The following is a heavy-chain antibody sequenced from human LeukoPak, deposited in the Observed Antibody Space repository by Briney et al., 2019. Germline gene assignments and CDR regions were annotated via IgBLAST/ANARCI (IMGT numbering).Heavy chain of an antibody. CDR3: ASTNSLDY. J-gene: IGHJ4*02. CDR2: IKQGGSEQ. CDR1: GFSFSSYW. V-gene: IGHV3-7*01. Sequence: GGSLRLSCAASGFSFSSYWMSWVRQAPGKGLEWVANIKQGGSEQNYVDSVKGRFTISRDNTKNSLYLQMNSLRAEDTAVYYCASTNSLDYWGQGTLVTVSS. D-gene: IGHD2-2*01.